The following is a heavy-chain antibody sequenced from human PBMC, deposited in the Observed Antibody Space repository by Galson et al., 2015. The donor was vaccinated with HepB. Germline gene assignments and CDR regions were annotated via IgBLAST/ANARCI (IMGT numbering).Heavy chain of an antibody. D-gene: IGHD3-22*01. CDR1: GFTFSDYY. CDR3: ARTTMIVAPFDY. V-gene: IGHV3-11*06. CDR2: ISSSSSYT. Sequence: SLRLSCAASGFTFSDYYMSWIRQAPGKGLEWVSYISSSSSYTNYADSVKGRFTISRDNAKNSLYLQMNSLRAEDTAVYYCARTTMIVAPFDYWGQGTLVTVSS. J-gene: IGHJ4*02.